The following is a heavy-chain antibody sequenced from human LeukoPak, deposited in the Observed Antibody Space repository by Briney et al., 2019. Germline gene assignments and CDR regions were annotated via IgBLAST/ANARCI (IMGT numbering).Heavy chain of an antibody. V-gene: IGHV3-15*01. Sequence: GGSLRLSCVASGFTFSDAWMSWVRQAPGKGLEWVGRIKSKIDGGTIDYAAPVKGRFTISRDDSRNTLYLQMNSLRTEDTAVYYCTTRRQDGWWGQGTLVTVSS. D-gene: IGHD2-15*01. CDR3: TTRRQDGW. CDR2: IKSKIDGGTI. J-gene: IGHJ4*02. CDR1: GFTFSDAW.